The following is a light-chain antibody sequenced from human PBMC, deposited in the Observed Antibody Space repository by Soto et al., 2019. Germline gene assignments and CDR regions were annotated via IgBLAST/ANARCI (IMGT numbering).Light chain of an antibody. Sequence: EIVLTQSPATLSLSPGERATLSCRASQSVSNYLAWYQQKPGQAPRLLIYHASNRATGIPARFSGSGSGTDFTLTISSLEPEDFAVYYCQQRRSWPITFGQGTRLEIK. J-gene: IGKJ5*01. CDR1: QSVSNY. CDR3: QQRRSWPIT. V-gene: IGKV3-11*01. CDR2: HAS.